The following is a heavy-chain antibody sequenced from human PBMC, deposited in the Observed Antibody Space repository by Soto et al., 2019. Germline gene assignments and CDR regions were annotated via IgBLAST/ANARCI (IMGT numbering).Heavy chain of an antibody. CDR3: ARAAPLTTSTYYYDSSSRYKVRPIDY. D-gene: IGHD3-22*01. Sequence: PGGTLRLSCAASGFTFSSYAMSWVRQAPGKGLEWASAISGSGGSTYYADSVKGRFTISRDNAQNSLYLQMDSLRAEDTAVYYCARAAPLTTSTYYYDSSSRYKVRPIDYWGQGTLVTVSS. J-gene: IGHJ4*02. V-gene: IGHV3-23*01. CDR1: GFTFSSYA. CDR2: ISGSGGST.